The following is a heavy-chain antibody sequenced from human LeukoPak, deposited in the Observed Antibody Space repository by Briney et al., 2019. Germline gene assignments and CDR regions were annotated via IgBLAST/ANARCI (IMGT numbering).Heavy chain of an antibody. CDR3: VRGTGY. Sequence: PGGSLRLSCSVSGLTFRTYVMHWVRQAPGKGLEYVSAISSNGDNTYYADSVKGRFTISRDNSKNTLYLQMSSLRADDTAVYYCVRGTGYWGQGTLVTVSS. V-gene: IGHV3-64D*06. J-gene: IGHJ4*02. CDR1: GLTFRTYV. CDR2: ISSNGDNT.